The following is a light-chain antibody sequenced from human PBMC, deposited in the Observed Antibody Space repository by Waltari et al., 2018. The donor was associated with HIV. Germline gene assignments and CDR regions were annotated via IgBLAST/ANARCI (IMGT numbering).Light chain of an antibody. Sequence: PSASGTPGQRVNISCSGGSPNIGSNPVNWYRQFPGEAPKLLIYTNIQRPSGVPDRFSGSKSGTSASLAISGLQSEDEADFYCAVWDDSLRSVLFGGGTRLTVL. V-gene: IGLV1-44*01. CDR3: AVWDDSLRSVL. CDR2: TNI. J-gene: IGLJ3*02. CDR1: SPNIGSNP.